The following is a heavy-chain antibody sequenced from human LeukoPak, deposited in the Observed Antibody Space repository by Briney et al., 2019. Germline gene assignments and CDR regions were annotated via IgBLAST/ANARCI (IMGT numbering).Heavy chain of an antibody. V-gene: IGHV1-8*01. CDR2: MNPNSGNT. CDR3: ASGLRYFDWFYYFDY. Sequence: ASVKVSCKASGYTFTSYDINWVRQATGQGLERMGWMNPNSGNTGYAQKFQGRVTMTRNTSISTAYMELSSLRSEDTAVYYCASGLRYFDWFYYFDYWGQGTLVTVSS. D-gene: IGHD3-9*01. CDR1: GYTFTSYD. J-gene: IGHJ4*02.